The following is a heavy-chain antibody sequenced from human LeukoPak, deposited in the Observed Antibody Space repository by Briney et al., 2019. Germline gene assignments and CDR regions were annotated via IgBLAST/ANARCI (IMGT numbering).Heavy chain of an antibody. Sequence: PSETLSLTCTVSGGSISTNNWWTWVRQPPGMALEWIEEVSRSGSTNYNPSLKSRVTLSLDEAKNHVSLQLTSLTAADTAVYYCARAGIAWNPADYWGQGTLVTVSS. D-gene: IGHD1-1*01. J-gene: IGHJ4*02. V-gene: IGHV4-4*02. CDR1: GGSISTNNW. CDR2: VSRSGST. CDR3: ARAGIAWNPADY.